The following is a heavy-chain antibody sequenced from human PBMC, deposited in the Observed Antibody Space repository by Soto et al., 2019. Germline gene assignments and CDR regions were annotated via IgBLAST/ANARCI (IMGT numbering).Heavy chain of an antibody. CDR2: ISGSGRST. CDR1: GFAFSSYA. CDR3: AKDHYDILTGYFDY. V-gene: IGHV3-23*01. D-gene: IGHD3-9*01. J-gene: IGHJ4*02. Sequence: SLRLSCTASGFAFSSYAMCWDRQAPGKGLEWVSAISGSGRSTYYADSVKGRFTISRDSSKNTLYLQMNSLRAEDTAVYYCAKDHYDILTGYFDYWGQGTLVTVSS.